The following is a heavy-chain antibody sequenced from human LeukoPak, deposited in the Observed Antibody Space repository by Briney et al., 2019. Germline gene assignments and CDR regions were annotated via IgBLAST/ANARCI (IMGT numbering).Heavy chain of an antibody. CDR2: INHSGST. J-gene: IGHJ4*02. CDR3: ARHKGRAPFDY. Sequence: SETLSLTCAVYGGSFSGYYWSWIRQPPGKGLEWIGEINHSGSTNYNPSLKSRVTISVDTSKNQFSLKLSSVTAADTAVYYCARHKGRAPFDYWGQGTLVTVSS. CDR1: GGSFSGYY. V-gene: IGHV4-34*01. D-gene: IGHD2-15*01.